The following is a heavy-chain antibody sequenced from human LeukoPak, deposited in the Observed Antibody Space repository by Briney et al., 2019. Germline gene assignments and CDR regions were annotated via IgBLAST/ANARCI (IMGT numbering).Heavy chain of an antibody. J-gene: IGHJ4*02. D-gene: IGHD1-26*01. Sequence: SETLSLTCTVSGGSISSSSYYWGWIRQPPGKGLEWIGSIYYSGSTYYNPSLKSRVTISVDTSKNQFSLKLSSVTAADTAVYYCAAGGGSNFDYWGQGNLVTVSS. CDR1: GGSISSSSYY. CDR2: IYYSGST. V-gene: IGHV4-39*07. CDR3: AAGGGSNFDY.